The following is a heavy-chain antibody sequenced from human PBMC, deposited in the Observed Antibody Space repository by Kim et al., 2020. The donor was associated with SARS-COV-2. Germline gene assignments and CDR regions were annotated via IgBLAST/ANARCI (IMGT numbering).Heavy chain of an antibody. Sequence: GGSLRLSCAASGFTFSSYAMSWVRQAPGKGLEWVSAISGSGGSTYYADSVKGRFTISRDNSKNTLYLQMNSLRAEDTAVYYCAKDPQYYYGSGDYYFDYWGQGTLVTVSS. V-gene: IGHV3-23*01. CDR2: ISGSGGST. D-gene: IGHD3-10*01. CDR3: AKDPQYYYGSGDYYFDY. CDR1: GFTFSSYA. J-gene: IGHJ4*02.